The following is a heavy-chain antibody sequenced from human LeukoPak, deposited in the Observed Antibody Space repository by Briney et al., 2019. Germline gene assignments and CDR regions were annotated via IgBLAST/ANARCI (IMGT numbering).Heavy chain of an antibody. Sequence: PSETLSLTCTVSGASISSYYWSWIRQPPGKGLEWIGYRYYSGSTNYNPSLKSRVTISVDTSKNQVSLKLSSVTAADTAVYYCARDRGPGDDNWFDPWGQGTLVTVSS. CDR2: RYYSGST. J-gene: IGHJ5*02. CDR1: GASISSYY. D-gene: IGHD3-10*01. V-gene: IGHV4-59*01. CDR3: ARDRGPGDDNWFDP.